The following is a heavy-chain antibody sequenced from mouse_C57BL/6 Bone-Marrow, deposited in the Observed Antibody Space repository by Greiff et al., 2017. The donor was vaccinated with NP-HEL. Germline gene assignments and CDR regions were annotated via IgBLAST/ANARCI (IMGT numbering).Heavy chain of an antibody. V-gene: IGHV1-55*01. CDR1: GYTFTSYW. Sequence: VQLQQSGAELVKPGASVKMSCKASGYTFTSYWITWVKQRPGQGLEWIGDIYPGSGSTNYNEKFKSKATLTVDTSSSTAYMQLSSLTSEDSAVYYCARGIYYYGSTSFAYWGQGTLVTVSA. J-gene: IGHJ3*01. CDR2: IYPGSGST. D-gene: IGHD1-1*01. CDR3: ARGIYYYGSTSFAY.